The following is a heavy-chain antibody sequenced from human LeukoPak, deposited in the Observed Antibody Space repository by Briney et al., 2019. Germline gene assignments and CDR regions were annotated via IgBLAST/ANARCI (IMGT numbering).Heavy chain of an antibody. J-gene: IGHJ4*02. CDR3: ARGRGAAAADVLDY. V-gene: IGHV4-4*02. CDR2: IYHSGST. Sequence: SGTLSLTCAVSGGSISSSNWWSWVRQPPGKGLEWIGEIYHSGSTNYNPSLKSRVTISVDTSKNQFSLKLSSVTAADTAVYYCARGRGAAAADVLDYWGQGTLVTVSS. D-gene: IGHD6-13*01. CDR1: GGSISSSNW.